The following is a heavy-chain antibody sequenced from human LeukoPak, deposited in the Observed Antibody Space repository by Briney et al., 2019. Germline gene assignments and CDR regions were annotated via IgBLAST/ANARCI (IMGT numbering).Heavy chain of an antibody. Sequence: ASVKVSCKASGYTFTGYYMHWARQAPGQGLEWMGWINPNSGGTNYAQKFQGRVTMTRDTSISTAYMELSRLRSDDTAVYYCARAQYSSSSIDYWGQGTLVTVSS. CDR1: GYTFTGYY. D-gene: IGHD6-6*01. J-gene: IGHJ4*02. CDR2: INPNSGGT. CDR3: ARAQYSSSSIDY. V-gene: IGHV1-2*02.